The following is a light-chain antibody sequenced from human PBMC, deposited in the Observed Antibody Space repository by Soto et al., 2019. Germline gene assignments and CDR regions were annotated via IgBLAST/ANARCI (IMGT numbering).Light chain of an antibody. CDR3: QQCNSYLYT. V-gene: IGKV1-5*03. J-gene: IGKJ2*01. CDR1: QNIGSW. CDR2: KAS. Sequence: DIQMTQSPSTLSASVGDRVTITCRASQNIGSWLAWYQLKPGKAPKLLIYKASILESGVPSRFSGSGSATEFTLTISRLQPDDSATYYCQQCNSYLYTFGHGTKVDIK.